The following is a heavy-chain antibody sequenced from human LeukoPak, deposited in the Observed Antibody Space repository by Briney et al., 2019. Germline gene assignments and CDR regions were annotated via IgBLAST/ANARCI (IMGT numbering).Heavy chain of an antibody. J-gene: IGHJ5*02. V-gene: IGHV1-69*04. D-gene: IGHD3-22*01. Sequence: SGKVSCKASGGTVSSYTISWVRQAPGQALKWMGRIIPILGIANYAQKFQCRVTITADKSTTTAYMELTSLRSEDTAVYYCAREGITYYYDSSGYYNNWFDPWGQGTLVTVSS. CDR1: GGTVSSYT. CDR2: IIPILGIA. CDR3: AREGITYYYDSSGYYNNWFDP.